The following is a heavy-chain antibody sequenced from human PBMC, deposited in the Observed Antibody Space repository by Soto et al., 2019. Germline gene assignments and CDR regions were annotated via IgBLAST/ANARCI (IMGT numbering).Heavy chain of an antibody. CDR3: AHRSEVATIFDY. V-gene: IGHV2-5*02. J-gene: IGHJ4*02. CDR1: GFSLSTSGVG. CDR2: IYWDDDK. D-gene: IGHD5-12*01. Sequence: QITLKESGPTLVKPTQTLTLTCTFSGFSLSTSGVGVGWIRQPPGKALEWLALIYWDDDKRYSPSLKSRLTITKDTSKNQVVLTMTTMDPVDTATYYCAHRSEVATIFDYWGQGTLVTVSS.